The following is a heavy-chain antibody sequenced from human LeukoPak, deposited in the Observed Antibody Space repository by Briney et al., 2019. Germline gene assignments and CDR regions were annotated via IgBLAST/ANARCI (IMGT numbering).Heavy chain of an antibody. CDR3: ARVVGGSYWPLIDY. CDR1: GFTFSSYA. D-gene: IGHD1-26*01. V-gene: IGHV3-30-3*01. Sequence: GRSLRLSCAASGFTFSSYAMHWVRQAPGKGLEWVAVISYDGSNKYYADSVKGRFTISRDNSKNTLYLQMNSLRAEDTAVYYCARVVGGSYWPLIDYWGQGTLVTDSS. J-gene: IGHJ4*02. CDR2: ISYDGSNK.